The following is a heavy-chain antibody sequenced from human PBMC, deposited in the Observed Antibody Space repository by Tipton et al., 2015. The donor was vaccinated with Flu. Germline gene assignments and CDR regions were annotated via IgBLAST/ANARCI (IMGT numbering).Heavy chain of an antibody. V-gene: IGHV4-59*01. CDR3: ARAVYRRGPDY. J-gene: IGHJ4*02. D-gene: IGHD2-8*01. CDR1: GGSISSDY. CDR2: VFYTGST. Sequence: PGLVKPSETLSLTCTVSGGSISSDYWGWIRQSPGKGLEWIGYVFYTGSTTYNPSLKSRVTISLDTSKSQFSLKLNSVTAADTAVYYCARAVYRRGPDYWGQGTLVTVSS.